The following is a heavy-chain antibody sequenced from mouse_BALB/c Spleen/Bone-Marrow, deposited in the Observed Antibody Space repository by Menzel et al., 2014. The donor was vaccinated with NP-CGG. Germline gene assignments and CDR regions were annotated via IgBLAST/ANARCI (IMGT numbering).Heavy chain of an antibody. J-gene: IGHJ1*01. CDR1: GFTFSSYG. D-gene: IGHD1-1*01. CDR2: INNNGGST. CDR3: ASVYGSSFDV. V-gene: IGHV5-6-3*01. Sequence: EVKVVESGGGLVQPGGSLKLSCVASGFTFSSYGMSWVRQTPDKRLELVATINNNGGSTYYPDSVKGQFTISRDNAKNTLYLQMSSLKSEDTAMYYCASVYGSSFDVWGAGSSVPVSS.